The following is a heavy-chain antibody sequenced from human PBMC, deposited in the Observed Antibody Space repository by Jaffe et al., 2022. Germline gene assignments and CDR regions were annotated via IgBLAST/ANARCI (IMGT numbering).Heavy chain of an antibody. D-gene: IGHD2-21*01. CDR1: GFTFGDYA. V-gene: IGHV3-49*04. J-gene: IGHJ4*02. CDR2: IRSKAYGGTT. CDR3: TRDGELWWFPCYFDY. Sequence: EVQLVESGGGLVQPGRSLRLSCTASGFTFGDYAMSWVRQAPGKGLEWVGFIRSKAYGGTTEYAASVKGRFTISRDDSKSIAYLQMNSLKTEDTAVYYCTRDGELWWFPCYFDYWGQGTLVTVSS.